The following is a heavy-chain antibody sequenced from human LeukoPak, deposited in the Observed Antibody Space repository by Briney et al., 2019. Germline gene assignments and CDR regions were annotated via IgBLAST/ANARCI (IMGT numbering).Heavy chain of an antibody. J-gene: IGHJ4*02. CDR1: GYTFTSYA. CDR3: ARAGSWMIVVGGAVDY. CDR2: INAGNGNT. Sequence: ASVKVSCKASGYTFTSYAMHWVRQAPGQRLEWMGWINAGNGNTKYSQKFQGRVTITRDTSASTAYMELSSLRSEDTAVYYCARAGSWMIVVGGAVDYWGQGTLVTVSS. D-gene: IGHD3-22*01. V-gene: IGHV1-3*01.